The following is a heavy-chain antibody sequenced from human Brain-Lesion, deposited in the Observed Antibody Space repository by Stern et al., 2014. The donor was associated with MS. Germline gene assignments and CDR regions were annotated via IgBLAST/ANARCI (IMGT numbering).Heavy chain of an antibody. CDR3: ARDQRGITIFGVVTDYYYLGMDV. CDR2: INPNTGGT. CDR1: GYIFTGYY. J-gene: IGHJ6*02. V-gene: IGHV1-2*06. D-gene: IGHD3-3*01. Sequence: VQLVESGAEVKKPGASVKVSCKTSGYIFTGYYIHWVRQAPGQGPEWMALINPNTGGTNYAQKFQGRVTMNRDPSNSTAYPELSSLTSDDTAVYYCARDQRGITIFGVVTDYYYLGMDVWGQGTTVTVSS.